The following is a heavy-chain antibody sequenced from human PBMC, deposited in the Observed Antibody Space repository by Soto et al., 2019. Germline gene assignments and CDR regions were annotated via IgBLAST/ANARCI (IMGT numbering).Heavy chain of an antibody. CDR3: TKLGGGVDY. D-gene: IGHD3-10*01. V-gene: IGHV3-23*01. CDR2: ISGSADTT. Sequence: EVQLLESGGGLVQPGGSLRLSCAASGFSFSNYAMTWVRQAPGKGLEWVTFISGSADTTVYADSVKGRFTTSRDNSKNTLYLQMNSLRDEDTATYYCTKLGGGVDYWGQGVLVTVSS. J-gene: IGHJ4*02. CDR1: GFSFSNYA.